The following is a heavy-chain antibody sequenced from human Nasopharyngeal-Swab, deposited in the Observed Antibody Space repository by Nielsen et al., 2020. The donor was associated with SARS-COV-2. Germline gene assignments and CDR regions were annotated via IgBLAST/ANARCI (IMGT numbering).Heavy chain of an antibody. CDR3: ARGWGIAARSGWFDP. V-gene: IGHV3-48*03. D-gene: IGHD6-6*01. Sequence: GESLKISCAASGFTFSSYEMNWVRQAPGKGLEWVSYISSSGSTIYYADSVKGRFTISRDNAKNSLYLQMNSLRAEDTAAYYCARGWGIAARSGWFDPWGQGTLVTVSS. CDR1: GFTFSSYE. J-gene: IGHJ5*02. CDR2: ISSSGSTI.